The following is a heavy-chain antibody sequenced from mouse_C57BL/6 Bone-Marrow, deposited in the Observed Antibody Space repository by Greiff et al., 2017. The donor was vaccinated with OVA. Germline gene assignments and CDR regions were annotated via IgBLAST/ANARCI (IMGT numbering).Heavy chain of an antibody. CDR2: ISSGGSYT. D-gene: IGHD2-4*01. J-gene: IGHJ3*01. CDR1: GFTFSSYG. V-gene: IGHV5-6*01. Sequence: EVQLVESGGDLVKPGGSLKLSCAASGFTFSSYGMSWVRQTPDKRLEWVATISSGGSYTYYPDSVKGRFTISRDNAKNTLYLQMSSLKSEDTAMYYCARQRIYYDYPWFAYWGQGTLVTVSA. CDR3: ARQRIYYDYPWFAY.